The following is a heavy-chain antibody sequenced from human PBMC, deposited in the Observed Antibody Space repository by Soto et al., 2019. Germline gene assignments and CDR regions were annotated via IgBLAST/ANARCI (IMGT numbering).Heavy chain of an antibody. CDR3: ARGGGSTKVDY. Sequence: QVQLQESGPGLVKPSQTLSLTCTVSGGSITSSGYYWSWIRQHPGEGLEWIGFTSNSGSTSYNPSLKSRVTISVDTSSNQFSLNLKSVTAADTAFYYCARGGGSTKVDYWGLGTRVTVSP. J-gene: IGHJ4*02. V-gene: IGHV4-31*03. CDR1: GGSITSSGYY. D-gene: IGHD2-2*01. CDR2: TSNSGST.